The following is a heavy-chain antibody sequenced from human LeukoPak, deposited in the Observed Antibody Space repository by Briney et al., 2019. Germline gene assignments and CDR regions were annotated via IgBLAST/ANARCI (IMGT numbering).Heavy chain of an antibody. CDR3: ASAAGWESAY. J-gene: IGHJ4*02. V-gene: IGHV3-7*01. Sequence: GGSLRLSCAASGSTSSRYYMSWVRQTPEKGLEWVANINQDGSEKNYVDSVKGRFTISRDNAKNSLYLQMNSLRAEDTAVYYCASAAGWESAYRGQGTLVTVSS. CDR1: GSTSSRYY. CDR2: INQDGSEK. D-gene: IGHD1-26*01.